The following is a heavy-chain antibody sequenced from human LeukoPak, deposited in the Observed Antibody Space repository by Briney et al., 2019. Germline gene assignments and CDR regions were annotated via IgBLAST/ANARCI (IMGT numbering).Heavy chain of an antibody. D-gene: IGHD6-19*01. V-gene: IGHV1-3*01. CDR2: INAANGNT. Sequence: APVKVSCKTSGFNFITYTMHWVRQAPGQRLEWMGWINAANGNTQYSQKFQGRVTITRDTSASTAYMELSSLRSEDTAVYYCARGAPIRVAVAATFDPWGQGTLVTVPS. CDR1: GFNFITYT. J-gene: IGHJ5*02. CDR3: ARGAPIRVAVAATFDP.